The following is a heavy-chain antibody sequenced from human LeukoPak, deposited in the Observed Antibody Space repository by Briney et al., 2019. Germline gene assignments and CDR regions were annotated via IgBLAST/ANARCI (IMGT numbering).Heavy chain of an antibody. CDR1: GFTFSSYS. V-gene: IGHV3-48*04. Sequence: GGSLRLSCAASGFTFSSYSMNWVRQAPGKGLEWVSYISSSSSTIYYTDSVKGRFTISRDNAKNSLYLQMNSLRAEDTAVYYCASDYLPDYWGQGTLVTVSS. J-gene: IGHJ4*02. CDR2: ISSSSSTI. CDR3: ASDYLPDY. D-gene: IGHD3-10*01.